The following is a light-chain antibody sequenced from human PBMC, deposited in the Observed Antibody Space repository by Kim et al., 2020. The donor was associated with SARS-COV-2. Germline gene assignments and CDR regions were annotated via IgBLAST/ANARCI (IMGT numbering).Light chain of an antibody. V-gene: IGLV3-1*01. CDR1: KWGNKY. J-gene: IGLJ2*01. CDR2: QDS. Sequence: PTPTASITCSGDKWGNKYSCWYQQKPGQSPILVIYQDSKRPSGIPERFSGSNSGNTATLTISGTQAMDEAAYYCQAWDSSNVVFGGGTQLTVL. CDR3: QAWDSSNVV.